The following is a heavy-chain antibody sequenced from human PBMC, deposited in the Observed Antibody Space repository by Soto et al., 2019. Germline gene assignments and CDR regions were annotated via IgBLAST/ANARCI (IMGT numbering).Heavy chain of an antibody. J-gene: IGHJ3*02. CDR1: GRSVSSGSYY. CDR3: ARDPAAIGGVDYDFDI. CDR2: IYYSGST. D-gene: IGHD2-15*01. Sequence: SETLCLTCTVSGRSVSSGSYYWRWIRQPPGKGLEWIGYIYYSGSTNYNPSLKSRVTISVDKSKNQFSLKLSSVTAADTAVYYCARDPAAIGGVDYDFDIWGPGAMVT. V-gene: IGHV4-61*01.